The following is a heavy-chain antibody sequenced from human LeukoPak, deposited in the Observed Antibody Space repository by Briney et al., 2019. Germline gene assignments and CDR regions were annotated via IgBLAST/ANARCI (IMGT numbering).Heavy chain of an antibody. D-gene: IGHD2-15*01. CDR1: GFNVRNYG. CDR2: MSGSGGTT. CDR3: TRDKYCSGGSCYSGDY. Sequence: GGSLRLSCEASGFNVRNYGMSWVRQAPGKGLEWVSIMSGSGGTTNYADSVKGRFTISRDNLKNTLYLQMNSLRAEDTAIYYCTRDKYCSGGSCYSGDYWGQGTLVTVSS. J-gene: IGHJ4*02. V-gene: IGHV3-23*01.